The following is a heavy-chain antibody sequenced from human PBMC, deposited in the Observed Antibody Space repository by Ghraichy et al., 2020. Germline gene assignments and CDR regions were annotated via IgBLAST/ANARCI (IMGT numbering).Heavy chain of an antibody. V-gene: IGHV1-69*08. CDR2: IDMSGET. Sequence: SVKVSCKASGGIPNRYNFNWVRQAPGEGLEWMGRIDMSGETTYAQKFQGRLTITADKSTNTAFMELSSLTSDDTAVYYCARDPPIANWFDPWGQGTLVTVSS. D-gene: IGHD2-21*01. CDR1: GGIPNRYN. J-gene: IGHJ5*02. CDR3: ARDPPIANWFDP.